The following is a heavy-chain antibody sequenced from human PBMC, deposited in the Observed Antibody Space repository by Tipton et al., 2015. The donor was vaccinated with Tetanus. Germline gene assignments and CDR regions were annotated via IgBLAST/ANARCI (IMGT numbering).Heavy chain of an antibody. V-gene: IGHV3-23*01. Sequence: SLRLSCAASGFTFSSYAMSWVRQAPGKGLEWVSAISGSGGSTYYADSVKGRFTISRDNSKNTLYLQMNSLRAGDTAVYYCARGLAAAGEVWFDPWGQGTLVTVSS. J-gene: IGHJ5*02. CDR3: ARGLAAAGEVWFDP. CDR1: GFTFSSYA. D-gene: IGHD6-13*01. CDR2: ISGSGGST.